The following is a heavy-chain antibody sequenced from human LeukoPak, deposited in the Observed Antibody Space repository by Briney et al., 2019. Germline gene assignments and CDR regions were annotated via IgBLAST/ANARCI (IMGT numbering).Heavy chain of an antibody. V-gene: IGHV3-74*01. CDR3: ARVRVGSGSSHAADAFDI. CDR2: IYNDGSST. Sequence: PGGSLRLSCAASGFIFSSYWMHWVRQAPGKGLVWVSRIYNDGSSTSYADSVKGRFTISRDNAKSTLYLQMNSLRAEDTAVYYCARVRVGSGSSHAADAFDIWGQGTMVTVSS. J-gene: IGHJ3*02. D-gene: IGHD1-26*01. CDR1: GFIFSSYW.